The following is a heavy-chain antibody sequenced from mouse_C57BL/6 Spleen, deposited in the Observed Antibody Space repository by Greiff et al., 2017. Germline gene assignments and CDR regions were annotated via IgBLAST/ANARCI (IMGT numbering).Heavy chain of an antibody. CDR2: ISSGSSTI. J-gene: IGHJ4*01. CDR1: GFTFSDYG. CDR3: ARQGKGAMDY. Sequence: EVKVVESGGGLVKPGGSLKLSCAASGFTFSDYGMHWVRQAPEKGLEWVAYISSGSSTIYYAATVKGRFTISRDNAKNTLFLQMTSLRSEDTAMYYCARQGKGAMDYWGQGTSVTVSS. V-gene: IGHV5-17*01.